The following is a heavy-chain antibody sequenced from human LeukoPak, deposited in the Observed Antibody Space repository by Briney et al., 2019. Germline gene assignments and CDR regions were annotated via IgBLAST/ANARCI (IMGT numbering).Heavy chain of an antibody. CDR3: ARENTMVRGVINPLDY. CDR2: IYTSGST. D-gene: IGHD3-10*01. V-gene: IGHV4-4*07. J-gene: IGHJ4*02. CDR1: GGSISSYY. Sequence: SETLSLTCTVSGGSISSYYWSWIRQPAGKGLEWIGRIYTSGSTNYNPSLKSRVTMSVGTSKNQFSLQLNSVTPEDTAVYYCARENTMVRGVINPLDYWGQGTLVTVSS.